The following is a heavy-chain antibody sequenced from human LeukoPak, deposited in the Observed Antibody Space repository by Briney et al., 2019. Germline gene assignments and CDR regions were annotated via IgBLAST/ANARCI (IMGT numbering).Heavy chain of an antibody. CDR2: LSGSGAVT. V-gene: IGHV3-23*01. CDR3: AKSSISGTTRWFDP. D-gene: IGHD1-20*01. J-gene: IGHJ5*02. Sequence: GGSLRLSCAASGFTFSNYAMSWVRQVPGRGLDWVSALSGSGAVTYYTDSVKGRFTVSRDNAKNTLYVQMNSLRAEDTAVYYCAKSSISGTTRWFDPWGQGTLVTVSS. CDR1: GFTFSNYA.